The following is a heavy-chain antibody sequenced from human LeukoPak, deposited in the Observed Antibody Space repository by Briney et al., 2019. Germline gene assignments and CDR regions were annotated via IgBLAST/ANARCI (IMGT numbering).Heavy chain of an antibody. D-gene: IGHD4-23*01. Sequence: SETLSLTCTVSGGSIRRYYWTWLRQSPGKRLEWIGCIHYSESTNYNPSLKSRVTISVDTSKNQFSLKLSSVTAADTAVYYCASLVTTVANYYYYGMDVWGQGTTVTVSS. CDR3: ASLVTTVANYYYYGMDV. CDR1: GGSIRRYY. J-gene: IGHJ6*02. CDR2: IHYSEST. V-gene: IGHV4-59*08.